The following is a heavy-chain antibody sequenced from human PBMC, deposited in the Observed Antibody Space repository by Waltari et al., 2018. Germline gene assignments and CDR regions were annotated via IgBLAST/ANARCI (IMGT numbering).Heavy chain of an antibody. CDR1: GHSISSGYY. J-gene: IGHJ4*02. Sequence: QVQLQESGPGLVKPSETLSLTCNVSGHSISSGYYWGWIRQPPGKGLEWIGSIYHSGSTYYSPSLKSRVTISIDTSKNQFSLKLSSVTAADTAVYYCASLNAAAAGPGLDYWGQGTLVTVSS. V-gene: IGHV4-38-2*02. CDR3: ASLNAAAAGPGLDY. CDR2: IYHSGST. D-gene: IGHD6-13*01.